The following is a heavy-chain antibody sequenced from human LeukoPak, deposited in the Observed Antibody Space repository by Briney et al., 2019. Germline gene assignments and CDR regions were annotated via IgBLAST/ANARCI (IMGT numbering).Heavy chain of an antibody. J-gene: IGHJ3*01. CDR1: GYSFTSYW. Sequence: GESLKISCKGSGYSFTSYWIGWVRQMPRKGLEWMGVIYPDDSETQYSPSFQGHVTISADKSISTAYLQWSSLQASDTAMYFCAGHSTGLFGLWGQGTMVTVSS. CDR3: AGHSTGLFGL. V-gene: IGHV5-51*01. CDR2: IYPDDSET.